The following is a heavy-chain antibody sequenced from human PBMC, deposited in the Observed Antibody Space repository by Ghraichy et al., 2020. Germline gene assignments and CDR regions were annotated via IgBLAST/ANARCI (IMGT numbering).Heavy chain of an antibody. CDR3: ARDRGWDLPFDL. V-gene: IGHV3-74*01. J-gene: IGHJ4*02. Sequence: GESLNISCAASGFTFTIYWMHWVRQVPGKGLAWVARLNTDGSHVDYADSVKGRFTISRDNGKNTLDLQMNSLRAEDTAMYFCARDRGWDLPFDLWGQGTLVTVSS. CDR1: GFTFTIYW. CDR2: LNTDGSHV. D-gene: IGHD2-15*01.